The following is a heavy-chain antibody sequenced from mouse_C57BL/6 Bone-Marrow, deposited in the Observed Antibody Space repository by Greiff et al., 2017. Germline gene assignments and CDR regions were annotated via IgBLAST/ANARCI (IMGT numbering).Heavy chain of an antibody. D-gene: IGHD1-1*01. V-gene: IGHV7-1*01. Sequence: EVMLVESGGGLVQSGRSLRLSCATSGFTFSDFYMEWVRQAPGKGLEWIAASRNKANDYTTEYSASVKGRFIVSRDTSQSILYLQMNALRAEDTAIYYCARDATTVVATGAMDYWGQGTSVTVSS. J-gene: IGHJ4*01. CDR1: GFTFSDFY. CDR3: ARDATTVVATGAMDY. CDR2: SRNKANDYTT.